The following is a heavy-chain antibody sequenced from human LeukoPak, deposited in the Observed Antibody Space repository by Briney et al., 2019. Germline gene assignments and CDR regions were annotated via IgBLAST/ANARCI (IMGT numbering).Heavy chain of an antibody. CDR2: MNPNSGNT. Sequence: GASVKVSCKASGYTFTSYDINWVRQATGQGLEWMGWMNPNSGNTGYAQKFQGRVTMTRNNSISTAYMELSSLRSEDTAVYYCARGDLNYYDSSGYYPWGQGTLVTVSS. V-gene: IGHV1-8*01. CDR1: GYTFTSYD. CDR3: ARGDLNYYDSSGYYP. J-gene: IGHJ5*02. D-gene: IGHD3-22*01.